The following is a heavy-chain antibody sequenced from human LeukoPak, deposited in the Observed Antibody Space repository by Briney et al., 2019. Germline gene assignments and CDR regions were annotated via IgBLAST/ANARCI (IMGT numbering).Heavy chain of an antibody. J-gene: IGHJ4*02. Sequence: GGSLRLSCAASGSIFSNYWMTWVRQAPGKGLEWVANIKYDGSEKYYVDSLKGRFTMSRDNAKNSLYLQMNSLRAEDTAVYYCARGRSCSGGRCYYFDYWGQGTLVTVSS. CDR1: GSIFSNYW. CDR3: ARGRSCSGGRCYYFDY. D-gene: IGHD2-15*01. V-gene: IGHV3-7*05. CDR2: IKYDGSEK.